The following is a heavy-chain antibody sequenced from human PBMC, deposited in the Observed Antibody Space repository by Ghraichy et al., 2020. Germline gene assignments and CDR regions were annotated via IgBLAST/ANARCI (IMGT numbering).Heavy chain of an antibody. D-gene: IGHD6-19*01. CDR1: GFTFSSYS. Sequence: GGSLRLSCATSGFTFSSYSMNWVRQAPGKGLEWISSISSSSSYIFYADSVKGRFTISRDNAKNSLYLQMNSLRAEDTAVYYCARAYSSGWYYVDWYWGHGTLVTVSS. J-gene: IGHJ4*01. CDR2: ISSSSSYI. V-gene: IGHV3-21*01. CDR3: ARAYSSGWYYVDWY.